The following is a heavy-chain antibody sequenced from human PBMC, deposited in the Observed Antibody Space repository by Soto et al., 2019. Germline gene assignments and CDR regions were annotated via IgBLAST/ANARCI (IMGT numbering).Heavy chain of an antibody. CDR3: AREAHYGDAYYFDY. CDR1: GCSISSYY. V-gene: IGHV4-59*12. J-gene: IGHJ4*02. Sequence: PSETLSLTCTFSGCSISSYYWSWIRQPPGKGLEWIGYIYYSGSTYYNPSLKSRVTISVDTSKNQFSLKLSSVTAADTAVYYCAREAHYGDAYYFDYWGQGTLVTVSS. CDR2: IYYSGST. D-gene: IGHD4-17*01.